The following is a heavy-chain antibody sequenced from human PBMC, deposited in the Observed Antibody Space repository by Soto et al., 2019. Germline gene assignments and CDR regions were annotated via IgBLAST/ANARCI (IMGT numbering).Heavy chain of an antibody. CDR2: IWYDGSKK. J-gene: IGHJ4*02. Sequence: QVQLVESGGGVVQPGRSLRLSCAASGFTFSSHAMHWVRQAPGKGLEWVAVIWYDGSKKYYADSVKGRFTVARDDSKNTLYLQMNSLRVDDTAVYYCARYPGYSGFDFDYWGQGTLVTVSS. CDR3: ARYPGYSGFDFDY. D-gene: IGHD5-12*01. CDR1: GFTFSSHA. V-gene: IGHV3-33*01.